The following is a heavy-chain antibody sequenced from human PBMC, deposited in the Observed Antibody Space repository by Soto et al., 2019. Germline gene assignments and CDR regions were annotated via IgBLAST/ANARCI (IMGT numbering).Heavy chain of an antibody. CDR2: IYYSGST. Sequence: SETLSLTCTVSGGSISSSSYYCGWIRQPPGKGLEWIGSIYYSGSTYYNPSLKSRVTMSVDTSKNQFSLKLSSVTAADTAVYYCARPIQPRANYYMDVWGKGTTVTVS. CDR1: GGSISSSSYY. CDR3: ARPIQPRANYYMDV. V-gene: IGHV4-39*01. J-gene: IGHJ6*03. D-gene: IGHD5-18*01.